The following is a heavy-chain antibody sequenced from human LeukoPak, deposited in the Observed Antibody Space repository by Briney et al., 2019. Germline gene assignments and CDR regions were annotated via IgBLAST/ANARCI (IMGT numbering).Heavy chain of an antibody. CDR2: ISWNSVRI. CDR1: GFTFDDYA. V-gene: IGHV3-9*03. Sequence: GGSLRLSCAASGFTFDDYAMHWVRQAPGKGLEWVSGISWNSVRIDYADSVKGRFTISRDNAKNSLYLQMNSLRAEDLALYYCAKDIAGNYYAFDIWGQGTMVTVSS. D-gene: IGHD1-26*01. J-gene: IGHJ3*02. CDR3: AKDIAGNYYAFDI.